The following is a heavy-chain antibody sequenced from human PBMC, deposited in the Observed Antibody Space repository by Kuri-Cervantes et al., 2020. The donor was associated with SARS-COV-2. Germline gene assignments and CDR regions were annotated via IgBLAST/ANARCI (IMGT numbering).Heavy chain of an antibody. CDR1: GFTFSDYY. J-gene: IGHJ4*02. CDR2: ISSSGSTI. CDR3: AGEQEQFDY. D-gene: IGHD1/OR15-1a*01. V-gene: IGHV3-11*04. Sequence: LSLTCAASGFTFSDYYMSWIRQAPGKGLEWVSYISSSGSTIYYADSVKGRFTISRDNAKNSLYLQMNSLRAEDTAVYYCAGEQEQFDYWGQGTLVTVSS.